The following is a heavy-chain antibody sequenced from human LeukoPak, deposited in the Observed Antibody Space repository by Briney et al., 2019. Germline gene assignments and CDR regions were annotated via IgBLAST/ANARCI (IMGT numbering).Heavy chain of an antibody. D-gene: IGHD3-22*01. Sequence: PSETLSLTCTVSGGSISSYYWSWIRQPPGKGLEWIGSIYYSGSTYYNPSLKSRVTISVDTSKNQFSLKLSSVTAADTAVYYCARLVPPYDSSGYYTPFFDYWGQGTLVTVSS. J-gene: IGHJ4*02. CDR2: IYYSGST. V-gene: IGHV4-59*05. CDR1: GGSISSYY. CDR3: ARLVPPYDSSGYYTPFFDY.